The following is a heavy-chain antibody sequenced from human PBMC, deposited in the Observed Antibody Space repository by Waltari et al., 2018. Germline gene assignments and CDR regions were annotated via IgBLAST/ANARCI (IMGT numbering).Heavy chain of an antibody. CDR2: RKPDGSDK. V-gene: IGHV3-7*03. CDR3: ARMGAGRAPDY. J-gene: IGHJ4*02. CDR1: EFSFNTYW. D-gene: IGHD3-16*01. Sequence: EVQLVESGGDLVQPGGSLRLSCSASEFSFNTYWMAWFRQAPGKRLEWVAARKPDGSDKFYVDSVKGRFAISRDNAKNLLYLQMNGLRAEDTAIFYCARMGAGRAPDYWGQGTLVTVSS.